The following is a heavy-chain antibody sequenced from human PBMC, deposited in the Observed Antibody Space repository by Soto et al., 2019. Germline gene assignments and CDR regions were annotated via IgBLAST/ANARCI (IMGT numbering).Heavy chain of an antibody. CDR2: IISFPGIP. J-gene: IGHJ6*03. CDR1: GDNFNSYT. V-gene: IGHV1-69*04. D-gene: IGHD6-6*01. Sequence: QVQLVHSGAEVRKPGSSVKLSCKASGDNFNSYTISWVRQAPGQGLEWMGRIISFPGIPNYPQIFQGRSTITADSSTSTAYLELGSPTPEDAAVYYCAREPSIATGGIPLYCYYYMDVWCEAKTLSVPS. CDR3: AREPSIATGGIPLYCYYYMDV.